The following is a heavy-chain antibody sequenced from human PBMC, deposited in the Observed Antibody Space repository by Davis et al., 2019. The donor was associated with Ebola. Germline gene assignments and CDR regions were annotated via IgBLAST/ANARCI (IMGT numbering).Heavy chain of an antibody. D-gene: IGHD5-12*01. CDR1: GDSVSSGG. CDR3: ARGWLRSGFDS. J-gene: IGHJ4*02. V-gene: IGHV6-1*01. CDR2: TYYSSKWYH. Sequence: HSQTLSLTCAISGDSVSSGGWNWIRQSPSRGLEWLGRTYYSSKWYHDYATSVKSRITINLDTSKNQFSLQLNSVTPEDTAVYYCARGWLRSGFDSWGQGTLVTVSS.